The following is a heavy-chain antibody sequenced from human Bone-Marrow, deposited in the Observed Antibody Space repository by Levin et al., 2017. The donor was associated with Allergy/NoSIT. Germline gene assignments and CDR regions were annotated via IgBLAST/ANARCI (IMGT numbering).Heavy chain of an antibody. CDR1: GGSISSYY. CDR2: IYTSGST. CDR3: ARDYPLYGSGMDV. V-gene: IGHV4-4*07. D-gene: IGHD4-17*01. Sequence: SETLSLTCTVSGGSISSYYWSWIRQPAGKGLEWIWRIYTSGSTNYNPSLKSRVTMSVDTSKNQFSLKLSSVTAADTAVEYCARDYPLYGSGMDVWGQGTTVTVSS. J-gene: IGHJ6*02.